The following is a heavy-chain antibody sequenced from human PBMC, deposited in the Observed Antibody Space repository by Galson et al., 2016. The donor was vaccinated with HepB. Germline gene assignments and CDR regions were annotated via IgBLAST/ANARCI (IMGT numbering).Heavy chain of an antibody. J-gene: IGHJ4*02. CDR3: ARSSGNSEYHRIV. Sequence: SLRLSCAASGFIFSRYWLTWVRQAPGKGLEWVANINQDGSVRYYVDSVKGRFNISRDNAKSSVYLQMNSLRAEDTALYYCARSSGNSEYHRIVWGQGTLVTVSS. CDR1: GFIFSRYW. D-gene: IGHD2/OR15-2a*01. V-gene: IGHV3-7*03. CDR2: INQDGSVR.